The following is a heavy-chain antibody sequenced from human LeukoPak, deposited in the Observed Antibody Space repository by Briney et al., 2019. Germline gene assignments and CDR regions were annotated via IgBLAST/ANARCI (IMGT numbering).Heavy chain of an antibody. D-gene: IGHD2-2*01. CDR3: ARVYCSTTSCYLKSENYFDY. V-gene: IGHV3-21*01. Sequence: PGGSLRLSCAASGFTVSSNYMSWVRQAPGKGLEWVSSITSSTTYIYYADSVKGRFTISRDNAKNSLYLQMNSLRAEDTAVYYCARVYCSTTSCYLKSENYFDYWGQGTLVTVSS. CDR1: GFTVSSNY. J-gene: IGHJ4*02. CDR2: ITSSTTYI.